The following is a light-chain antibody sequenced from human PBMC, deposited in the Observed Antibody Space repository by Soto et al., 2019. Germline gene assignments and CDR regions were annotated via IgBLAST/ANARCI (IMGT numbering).Light chain of an antibody. V-gene: IGKV3D-20*02. CDR1: QSISSSY. CDR3: QQRTDRPPWT. Sequence: EIVLTQSPGTLSLSPGKRATLSCRASQSISSSYLAWYQQKPGQAPRLLIYGASSRATGIPARFRGSGSGTDFTLSISSLEPEDFAVYYCQQRTDRPPWTFGQGTKVDIK. CDR2: GAS. J-gene: IGKJ1*01.